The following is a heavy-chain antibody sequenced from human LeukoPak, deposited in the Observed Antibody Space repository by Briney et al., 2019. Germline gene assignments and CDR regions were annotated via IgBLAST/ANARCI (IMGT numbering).Heavy chain of an antibody. CDR3: AREGTTGWAF. D-gene: IGHD1-1*01. J-gene: IGHJ4*02. CDR1: GGSISSFY. V-gene: IGHV4-59*01. CDR2: IYSSGNT. Sequence: PSETLSLTCTVSGGSISSFYWSWIRQPPGKGLEWIGYIYSSGNTKYNPSLKSRVTTPVDTSKNQFSLKVSSVTAADTAVYFCAREGTTGWAFWGQGTLVTVSS.